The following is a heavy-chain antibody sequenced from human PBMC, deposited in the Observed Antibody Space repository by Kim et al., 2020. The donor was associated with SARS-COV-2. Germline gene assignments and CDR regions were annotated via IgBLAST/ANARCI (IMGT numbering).Heavy chain of an antibody. CDR1: GFTFSSYW. D-gene: IGHD2-21*02. J-gene: IGHJ6*02. Sequence: GGSLRLSCAASGFTFSSYWMSWVRQAPGKGLEWVANIKQDGSEKYYVDSVKGRFTISRDNAKNSLYLQMNSLRAEDTAVYYCARDEWVTYYYYGMDVWGHGTTVTVSS. V-gene: IGHV3-7*03. CDR2: IKQDGSEK. CDR3: ARDEWVTYYYYGMDV.